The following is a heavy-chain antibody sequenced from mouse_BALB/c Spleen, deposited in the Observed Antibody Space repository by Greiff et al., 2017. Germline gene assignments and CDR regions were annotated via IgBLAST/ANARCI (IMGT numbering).Heavy chain of an antibody. V-gene: IGHV1S41*01. CDR1: GYTFTSYW. CDR3: ARDGFPAWFAY. J-gene: IGHJ3*01. CDR2: IAPGSGST. Sequence: DLVKPGASVKLSCKASGYTFTSYWINWINQRPGQGLEWIGRIAPGSGSTYYNEMFKGKATLTVDTSSSTAYIQLSSLSSEDSAVYFCARDGFPAWFAYWGQGTLVTVSA.